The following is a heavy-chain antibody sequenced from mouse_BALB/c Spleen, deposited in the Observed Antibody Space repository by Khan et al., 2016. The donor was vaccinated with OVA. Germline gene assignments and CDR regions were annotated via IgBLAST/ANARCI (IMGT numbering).Heavy chain of an antibody. CDR2: INTYTGEP. Sequence: QIQLVQSGPELKKPGETVKISCKASGYTFTNYGMNWVKQAPGKGLKWMGWINTYTGEPTYADDFKGRFAFSLETSASTAYLQINNLKNEDMATYFCAKTYYSYDRYFDVWGAGTMVTVSS. CDR1: GYTFTNYG. D-gene: IGHD2-12*01. CDR3: AKTYYSYDRYFDV. J-gene: IGHJ1*01. V-gene: IGHV9-1*02.